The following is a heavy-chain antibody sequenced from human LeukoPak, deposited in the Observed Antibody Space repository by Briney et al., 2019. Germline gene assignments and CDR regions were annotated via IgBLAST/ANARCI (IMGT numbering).Heavy chain of an antibody. V-gene: IGHV3-30*04. CDR2: ISYGGINN. CDR3: ARGEYNSALDY. J-gene: IGHJ4*02. D-gene: IGHD6-6*01. CDR1: GFTFSAYA. Sequence: GRSLRLSCAASGFTFSAYAFHWVRQAPGKGLEWVSLISYGGINNYYADSVKGRFTISRDNAKNSLYLEMNSLRAEDTAMYYCARGEYNSALDYWGQGTLVTVSS.